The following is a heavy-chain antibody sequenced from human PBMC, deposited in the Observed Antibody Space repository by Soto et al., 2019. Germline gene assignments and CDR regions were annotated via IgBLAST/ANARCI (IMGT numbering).Heavy chain of an antibody. D-gene: IGHD4-17*01. V-gene: IGHV3-74*01. Sequence: EVQLVEFGGGLVQPGGSLRLSCAASGFTLSSYWMHWVRQAQGKGLVWVSRINSEGSSTGYADTVKGRFTISRDNAKNTLYRQMNSLRAEDTAVYFCARGGDYGDYADYWGQGTLVTVSS. CDR2: INSEGSST. CDR3: ARGGDYGDYADY. CDR1: GFTLSSYW. J-gene: IGHJ4*02.